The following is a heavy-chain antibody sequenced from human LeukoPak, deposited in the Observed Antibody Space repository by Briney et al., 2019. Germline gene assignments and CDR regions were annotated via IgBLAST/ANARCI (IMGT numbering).Heavy chain of an antibody. J-gene: IGHJ4*02. D-gene: IGHD2-2*01. CDR3: ARDLQDIVVVPAADY. V-gene: IGHV3-30*04. CDR2: ISYDGSNK. CDR1: GFTFSSYA. Sequence: GRSLRLSCAASGFTFSSYAMHWVRQAPGKGLEWVAVISYDGSNKYYADSVNGRFTISRDNSKNTLYLQMNSLKAEDTAVYYCARDLQDIVVVPAADYWGQGTLVTVSS.